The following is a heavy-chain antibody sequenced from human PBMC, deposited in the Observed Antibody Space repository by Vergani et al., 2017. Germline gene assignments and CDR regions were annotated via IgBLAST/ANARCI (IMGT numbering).Heavy chain of an antibody. V-gene: IGHV4-61*01. Sequence: QVQLQESGPGLVKPSETLSLTCTVSGGSVSSGSYYWSWIRQPPGKGLEWIGYIYYSGSTNYNPSLKSRVTISVDTSKNQFSLKLSSVTAADTAVYYCARSRLRYSSGWYGTRDAFDIWGQGTMVTVSS. CDR2: IYYSGST. D-gene: IGHD6-19*01. CDR1: GGSVSSGSYY. J-gene: IGHJ3*02. CDR3: ARSRLRYSSGWYGTRDAFDI.